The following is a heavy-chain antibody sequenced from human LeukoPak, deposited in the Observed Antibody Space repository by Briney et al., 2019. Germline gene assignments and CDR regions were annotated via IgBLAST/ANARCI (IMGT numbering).Heavy chain of an antibody. D-gene: IGHD3-10*01. CDR2: FDPEDGET. V-gene: IGHV1-24*01. CDR1: GYTLTELS. Sequence: APVKVSCKVSGYTLTELSMLWVRQAPGKGLEWMGGFDPEDGETIYAQKFQGRVTMTEDTSTDTAYMELSSLRSEDTAVYYCATDYPHFTMVRGVINYWGQGTLVTVSS. CDR3: ATDYPHFTMVRGVINY. J-gene: IGHJ4*02.